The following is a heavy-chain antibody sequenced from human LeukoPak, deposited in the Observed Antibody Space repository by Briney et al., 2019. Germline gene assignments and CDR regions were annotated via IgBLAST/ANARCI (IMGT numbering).Heavy chain of an antibody. Sequence: GRSLRLSCAASGFTFSSYGMHWVRQAPGKGLEWVAVIWYDGSNKYYADSVKGRFTISRDNAKNSLYLQMNSLRAEDTAVYYCAREMAVWGQGALVTVSS. J-gene: IGHJ4*02. CDR2: IWYDGSNK. D-gene: IGHD2-8*01. V-gene: IGHV3-33*01. CDR3: AREMAV. CDR1: GFTFSSYG.